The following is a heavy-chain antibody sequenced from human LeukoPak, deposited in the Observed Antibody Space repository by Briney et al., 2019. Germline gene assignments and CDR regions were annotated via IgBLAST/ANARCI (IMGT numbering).Heavy chain of an antibody. CDR1: GGSFSDYY. CDR3: ARGFLLVHQDIDS. D-gene: IGHD2-2*01. V-gene: IGHV4-34*01. CDR2: INHSGNA. J-gene: IGHJ4*02. Sequence: SETLSLTCAVYGGSFSDYYWNWICQPPGKGLEWIGEINHSGNANYNPSLKSRVTISVDASKNQFSLKLRSVTAADTAVYYCARGFLLVHQDIDSWGQGTLVTVSS.